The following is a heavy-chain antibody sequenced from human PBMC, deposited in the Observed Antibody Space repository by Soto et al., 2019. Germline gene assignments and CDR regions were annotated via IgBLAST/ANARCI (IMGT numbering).Heavy chain of an antibody. CDR3: ARREQRRDSWIQPWFDP. Sequence: SVKVSCKASGGTFSSYAISWVRQAPGQGLEWMGGIIPIFGTANYAQKFQGRVTITADESTSTAYMELSSLRSEDTAVYYCARREQRRDSWIQPWFDPWGQGTLVTVSS. V-gene: IGHV1-69*13. J-gene: IGHJ5*02. D-gene: IGHD5-18*01. CDR1: GGTFSSYA. CDR2: IIPIFGTA.